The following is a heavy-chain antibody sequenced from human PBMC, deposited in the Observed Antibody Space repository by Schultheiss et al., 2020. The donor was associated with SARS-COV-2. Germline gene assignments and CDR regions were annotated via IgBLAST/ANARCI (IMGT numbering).Heavy chain of an antibody. CDR1: GGSISSGGYY. J-gene: IGHJ3*02. CDR2: INHSGST. D-gene: IGHD3-22*01. Sequence: SETLSLTCTVSGGSISSGGYYWSWIRQPPGKGLEWIGEINHSGSTNYNPSLKSRVTISVDTSKNQFSLKLSSVTAADTAVYYCARHRYYYDSSGYYYVRAFDIWGQGTMVTVSS. CDR3: ARHRYYYDSSGYYYVRAFDI. V-gene: IGHV4-61*08.